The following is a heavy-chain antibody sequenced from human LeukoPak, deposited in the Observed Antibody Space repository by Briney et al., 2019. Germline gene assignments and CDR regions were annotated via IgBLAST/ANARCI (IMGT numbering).Heavy chain of an antibody. V-gene: IGHV3-30*04. CDR3: ATSLGYCSGGSCYWVIYYFDY. J-gene: IGHJ4*02. Sequence: GGSLGLSCAASGFTFSSYAMHWVRQAPGKGLEWVAVISYDGSNKYYADSVKGRFTISRDNSKNTLYLQMNSLRAEDTAVYYCATSLGYCSGGSCYWVIYYFDYWGQGTLVTVSS. D-gene: IGHD2-15*01. CDR2: ISYDGSNK. CDR1: GFTFSSYA.